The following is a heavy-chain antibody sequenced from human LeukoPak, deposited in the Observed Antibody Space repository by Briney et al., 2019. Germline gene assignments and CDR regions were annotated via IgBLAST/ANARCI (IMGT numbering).Heavy chain of an antibody. CDR3: ARDCGGACYMDV. V-gene: IGHV3-21*01. J-gene: IGHJ6*03. CDR1: GFTFTTYD. CDR2: ITSNSSST. D-gene: IGHD2-21*02. Sequence: GGSLRLSCAASGFTFTTYDMNWVRQAPGKGLEWVSSITSNSSSTYYADSLKGRFTISRDNAKNSLYLQMNNLRAEDTAVYYCARDCGGACYMDVWGKGTTVTVSS.